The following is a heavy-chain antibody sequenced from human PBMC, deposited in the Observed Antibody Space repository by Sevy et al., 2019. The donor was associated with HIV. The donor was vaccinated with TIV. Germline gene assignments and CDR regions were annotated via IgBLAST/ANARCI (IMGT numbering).Heavy chain of an antibody. CDR3: ERDRAAAGKKYYYYGMDV. CDR1: GYTFTSNY. D-gene: IGHD6-13*01. J-gene: IGHJ6*02. CDR2: INPSGVSA. V-gene: IGHV1-46*01. Sequence: ASVKVSCKASGYTFTSNYMHWVRQAPGQGLEWMGIINPSGVSASYAQKFQGRVTVTRDTSTSTVYMELSSLRSEDTAVYYCERDRAAAGKKYYYYGMDVWGQGTTVTVSS.